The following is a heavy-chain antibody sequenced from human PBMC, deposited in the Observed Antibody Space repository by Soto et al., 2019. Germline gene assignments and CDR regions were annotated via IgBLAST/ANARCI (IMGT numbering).Heavy chain of an antibody. CDR3: TIGSWSGEVFDI. D-gene: IGHD2-21*01. CDR2: IIPMLGVR. Sequence: QVQLVQSGAEVKKPGSSVTVSCKDSGGTFSTYSMFWVRQAPGQGLEWMGRIIPMLGVRNYAQRFQDRVTITADKSTATVHMELSRLRSEDTALYYCTIGSWSGEVFDIWGQGTMVTVSS. CDR1: GGTFSTYS. V-gene: IGHV1-69*02. J-gene: IGHJ3*02.